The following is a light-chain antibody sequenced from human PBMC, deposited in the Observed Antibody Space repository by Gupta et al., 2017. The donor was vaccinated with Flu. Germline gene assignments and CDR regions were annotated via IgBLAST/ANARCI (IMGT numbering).Light chain of an antibody. J-gene: IGLJ1*01. V-gene: IGLV1-44*01. Sequence: SSNIGSNNVNWYQQVPGTSPKLLIYGNSQRLSGVPDRFSGSKSGTSASLAISGLQSEDEADYYCAAWDDSLNGHYVFGTGTKVTAL. CDR3: AAWDDSLNGHYV. CDR2: GNS. CDR1: SSNIGSNN.